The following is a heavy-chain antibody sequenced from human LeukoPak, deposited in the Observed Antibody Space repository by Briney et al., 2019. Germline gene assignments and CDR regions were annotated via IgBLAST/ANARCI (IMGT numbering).Heavy chain of an antibody. J-gene: IGHJ1*01. CDR1: GYTFTSYD. V-gene: IGHV1-8*03. CDR2: INPNSVNT. D-gene: IGHD4-17*01. CDR3: AKEIYGDSTGGRFQH. Sequence: ASVKVSCKASGYTFTSYDINWVRQATGQGLEWMGWINPNSVNTGYAQKFQGRVTITRNTSISTAYMELSSLRSEDTAVYYCAKEIYGDSTGGRFQHWGQGTLVTVSS.